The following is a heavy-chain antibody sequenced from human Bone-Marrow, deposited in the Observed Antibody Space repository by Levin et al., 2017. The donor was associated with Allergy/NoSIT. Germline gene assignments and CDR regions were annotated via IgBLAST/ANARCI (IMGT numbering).Heavy chain of an antibody. CDR3: ATSGHTSGYCDIFDM. Sequence: GGSLRLSCAVSGFNFPNYVMHWVRQAPGKGLEWVAVLSHDETSIIYADSVKGRFTISRDISKNTLYLQMNSLRNEDTAVYYCATSGHTSGYCDIFDMWGQGTMVTVSS. CDR1: GFNFPNYV. J-gene: IGHJ3*02. V-gene: IGHV3-30-3*01. CDR2: LSHDETSI. D-gene: IGHD3-22*01.